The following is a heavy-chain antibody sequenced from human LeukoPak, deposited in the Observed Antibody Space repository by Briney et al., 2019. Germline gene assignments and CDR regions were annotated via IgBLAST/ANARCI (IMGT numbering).Heavy chain of an antibody. Sequence: ASVKVSFKVSGYTLTELSMHWVRQAPGKGGEWMGGFDPEDGETIYAQKFQGRVTMTEDTSTDTAYMELSSLRSEDTAVYYCATSRPTTGTTWPHPDAFDIWGQGTMVTVSS. J-gene: IGHJ3*02. D-gene: IGHD1-1*01. CDR2: FDPEDGET. V-gene: IGHV1-24*01. CDR3: ATSRPTTGTTWPHPDAFDI. CDR1: GYTLTELS.